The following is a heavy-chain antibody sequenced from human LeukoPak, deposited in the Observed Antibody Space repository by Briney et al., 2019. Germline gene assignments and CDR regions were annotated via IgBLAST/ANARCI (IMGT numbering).Heavy chain of an antibody. CDR2: INPDGSEQ. Sequence: GGSLRLSCAASGFAFGSSWMNWVRQAPGKGLEWVAKINPDGSEQDYVESAKGRFTISRDNAKNSVSLVMDTVSAGDTAVYFCARGQRSDSGYSPFDSWGQGTLVTVSS. V-gene: IGHV3-7*04. CDR3: ARGQRSDSGYSPFDS. D-gene: IGHD3-22*01. J-gene: IGHJ4*02. CDR1: GFAFGSSW.